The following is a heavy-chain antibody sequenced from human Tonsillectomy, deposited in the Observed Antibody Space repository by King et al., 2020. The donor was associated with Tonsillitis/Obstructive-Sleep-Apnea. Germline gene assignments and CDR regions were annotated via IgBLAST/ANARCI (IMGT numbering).Heavy chain of an antibody. CDR3: ARGDIVVVPGGYYYYYMDV. V-gene: IGHV1-46*01. CDR1: GYTFSSYY. Sequence: VQLVESVAEVKKPGASVKVSCKASGYTFSSYYIHWVRQAPGQGLEWMGIMNPSGGSTNYAQRFQGRVTMTSDTSTSTVYMELSSLKSDDTAVYYCARGDIVVVPGGYYYYYMDVWGNGTTVTVSS. CDR2: MNPSGGST. D-gene: IGHD2-2*01. J-gene: IGHJ6*03.